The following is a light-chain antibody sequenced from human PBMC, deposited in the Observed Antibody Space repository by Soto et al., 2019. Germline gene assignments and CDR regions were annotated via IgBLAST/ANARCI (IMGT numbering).Light chain of an antibody. J-gene: IGKJ5*01. Sequence: EIVMTQSPATLSVSPGERATLSCRASQSISSNLAWYQQKPGQAPRLLMFRTSSRATGFPARFSGSGSGTEFTLTITSLQSEDFGVYYCQQYNKWPITFGQGTRLEI. V-gene: IGKV3-15*01. CDR1: QSISSN. CDR2: RTS. CDR3: QQYNKWPIT.